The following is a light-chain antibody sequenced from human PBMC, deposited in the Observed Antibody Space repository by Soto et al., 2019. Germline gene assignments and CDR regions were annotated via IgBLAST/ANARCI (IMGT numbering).Light chain of an antibody. CDR2: NSY. J-gene: IGLJ1*01. Sequence: QSVLTQPPSASGTPGQRVTISCSGSSSNIGSKTVNWYQQVPGTVPKLLIYNSYQRPSGVPDRFSGSKSGTSASLAISGLQSEDEADYYCSAWDASLKGYVFGTGTKVTVL. CDR3: SAWDASLKGYV. CDR1: SSNIGSKT. V-gene: IGLV1-44*01.